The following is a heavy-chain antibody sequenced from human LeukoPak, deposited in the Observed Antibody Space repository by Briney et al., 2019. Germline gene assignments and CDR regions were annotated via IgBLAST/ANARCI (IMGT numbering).Heavy chain of an antibody. Sequence: GGCLRLSCVPSGFTFDDYGMRWVRQPPGKGLGWVSGINKNGGRTDHAESVKSRFTNSREHAKNSHFLQMNSLRVEDTALYYCARGFRNGPFDCWGQGTLVTVSS. CDR3: ARGFRNGPFDC. CDR2: INKNGGRT. V-gene: IGHV3-20*04. D-gene: IGHD2-8*01. J-gene: IGHJ4*02. CDR1: GFTFDDYG.